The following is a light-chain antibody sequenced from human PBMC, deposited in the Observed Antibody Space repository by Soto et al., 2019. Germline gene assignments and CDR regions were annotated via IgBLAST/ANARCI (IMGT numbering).Light chain of an antibody. CDR2: GGT. CDR3: QQYGSSPLT. CDR1: QSVSSSY. Sequence: EIVLTQSPGTLSLSPGERATLSCRASQSVSSSYLAWYQQKPGQAPRLLIYGGTSRATGIPDRFSGGASRTDFTLTITRLEPEDFAVYYCQQYGSSPLTFGGGTKVDIK. V-gene: IGKV3-20*01. J-gene: IGKJ4*01.